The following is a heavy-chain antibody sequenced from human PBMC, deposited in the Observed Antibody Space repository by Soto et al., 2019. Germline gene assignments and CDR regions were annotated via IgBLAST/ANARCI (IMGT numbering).Heavy chain of an antibody. CDR2: IYATGTT. Sequence: SETLSLTCTVSGASISGFYWSWIRKSAGKGLEWIGRIYATGTTDYNPSLKSRVMMSVDTSKKQFSLKLRSVTAADTAVYYCVRDGTKNLRDWFDPWGQGISVTVSS. D-gene: IGHD1-1*01. V-gene: IGHV4-4*07. CDR1: GASISGFY. CDR3: VRDGTKNLRDWFDP. J-gene: IGHJ5*02.